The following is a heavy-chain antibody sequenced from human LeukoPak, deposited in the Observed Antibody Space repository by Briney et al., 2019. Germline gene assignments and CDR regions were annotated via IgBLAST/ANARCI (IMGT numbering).Heavy chain of an antibody. CDR2: IYHSGST. D-gene: IGHD3-3*01. V-gene: IGHV4-38-2*02. J-gene: IGHJ6*03. Sequence: SETLSLTCTVSGYSISSGYYWGWIRQPPGKGLEWIGSIYHSGSTYYNPSLKSRVTISVDTSKNQFSLKLSSVTAADTAVYYCAGVSDFWSGYYWVYYYYMDVWGKGSTVTVSS. CDR1: GYSISSGYY. CDR3: AGVSDFWSGYYWVYYYYMDV.